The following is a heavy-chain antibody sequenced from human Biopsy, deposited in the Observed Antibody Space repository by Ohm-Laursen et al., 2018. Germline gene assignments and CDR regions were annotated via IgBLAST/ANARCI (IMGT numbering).Heavy chain of an antibody. J-gene: IGHJ4*02. D-gene: IGHD6-19*01. CDR3: ARVGSGWAPFDK. V-gene: IGHV4-38-2*01. CDR2: IFKDGNT. Sequence: SDTLSLTCAVSGYSISSDYRWGWIRQAPGKTLEWLGNIFKDGNTHYNPSLRSRLIISIDTSKNQFSLMMTSVSGADTVVYFCARVGSGWAPFDKWGPGTLVTVSS. CDR1: GYSISSDYR.